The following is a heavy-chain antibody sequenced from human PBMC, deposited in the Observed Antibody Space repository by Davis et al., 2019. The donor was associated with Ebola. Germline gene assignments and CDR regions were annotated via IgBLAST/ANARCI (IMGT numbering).Heavy chain of an antibody. J-gene: IGHJ4*02. CDR3: ARGHNGDPTNFDY. CDR1: GLTFSSYV. D-gene: IGHD4-17*01. CDR2: IKQDGSEK. Sequence: AGPLRLSCAASGLTFSSYVMHCVRYAPGKGLAWVANIKQDGSEKYYVDSVKGRFTISRDNAKNSLYLQINSLRAEDTAVYYCARGHNGDPTNFDYWGQGTLVTVSS. V-gene: IGHV3-7*03.